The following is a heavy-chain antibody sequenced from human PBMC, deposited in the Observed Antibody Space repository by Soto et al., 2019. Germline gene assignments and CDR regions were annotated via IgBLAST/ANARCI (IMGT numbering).Heavy chain of an antibody. J-gene: IGHJ4*02. Sequence: GESLKISCKGSGYSFTNYWTVWVRQMPGKGLEWMGIIYPDDSDTRYSPSFQGQVTISADKSISTAYLQWSSLKASDTAMYYCARIPRGRDGYNYFDSWGQGTLVTVSS. CDR2: IYPDDSDT. D-gene: IGHD5-12*01. CDR1: GYSFTNYW. CDR3: ARIPRGRDGYNYFDS. V-gene: IGHV5-51*01.